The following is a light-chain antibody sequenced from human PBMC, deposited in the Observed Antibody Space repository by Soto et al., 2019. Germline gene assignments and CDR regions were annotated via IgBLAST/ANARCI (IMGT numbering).Light chain of an antibody. V-gene: IGLV2-23*02. Sequence: QSALTQPASVSGSPGQSITISCTGTSSAVGNYNLVSWYQQHPDKSPKLMIHEVSKRPSGVSNRFSGSKSGNTASLTISGLQAEDEAAYYCCSYAGSSSNWVFGGGTQLTVL. CDR1: SSAVGNYNL. CDR2: EVS. CDR3: CSYAGSSSNWV. J-gene: IGLJ3*02.